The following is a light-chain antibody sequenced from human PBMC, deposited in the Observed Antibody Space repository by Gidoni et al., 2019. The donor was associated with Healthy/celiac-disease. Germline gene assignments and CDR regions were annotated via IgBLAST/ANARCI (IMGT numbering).Light chain of an antibody. J-gene: IGKJ2*03. V-gene: IGKV1-39*01. CDR2: AAS. CDR3: QQSYSTLGS. CDR1: QSISSY. Sequence: DIQMTQSPSSLSASVGDRVTITCRASQSISSYLNWYQQKPGKAPKLLIYAASSLQSGAPSRFSGSGSGTDFTLTISSLQPEDFATYYCQQSYSTLGSFGQGTKLEIK.